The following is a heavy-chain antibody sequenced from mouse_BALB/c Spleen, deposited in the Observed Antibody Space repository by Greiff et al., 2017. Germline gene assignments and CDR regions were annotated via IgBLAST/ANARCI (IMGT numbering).Heavy chain of an antibody. V-gene: IGHV5-17*02. J-gene: IGHJ4*01. Sequence: DVHLVESGGGLVQPGGSRKLSCAASGFTFSSFGMHWVRQAPEKGLEWVAYISSGSSTIYYADTVKGRFTISRDNPKNTLFLQMTSLRSEDTAMYYCARSVYGNYVYYAMDYWGQGTSVTVSS. CDR1: GFTFSSFG. D-gene: IGHD2-10*02. CDR3: ARSVYGNYVYYAMDY. CDR2: ISSGSSTI.